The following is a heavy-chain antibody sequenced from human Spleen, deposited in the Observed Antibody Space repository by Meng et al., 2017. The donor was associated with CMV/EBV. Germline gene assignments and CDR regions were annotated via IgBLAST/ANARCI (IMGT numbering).Heavy chain of an antibody. CDR1: GFTFTNFA. Sequence: GESLKISCAASGFTFTNFAMSWVRQAPGKGLEWVSVIYYDRSNTYYAASVRGRFIISRDNSKNMVYLQMNSLRAEDTAVYYCAKDWSRGGSYLDYWGQGTLVTVSS. CDR2: IYYDRSNT. D-gene: IGHD1-26*01. J-gene: IGHJ4*02. CDR3: AKDWSRGGSYLDY. V-gene: IGHV3-23*03.